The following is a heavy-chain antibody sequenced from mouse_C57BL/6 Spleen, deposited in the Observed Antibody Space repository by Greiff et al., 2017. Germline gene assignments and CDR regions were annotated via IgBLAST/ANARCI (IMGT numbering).Heavy chain of an antibody. CDR2: IDPSDSYT. CDR1: GYTFTSYW. D-gene: IGHD1-1*01. Sequence: QVQLQQSGAELVMPGASVKLSCKASGYTFTSYWMHWVKQRPGQGLEWNGEIDPSDSYTNYNPKFKGKSTLTVATSSSTAYMQLSSLTAEDSAVYYCARGIYYYGSSYVNYWYFDVGGTGTTVTVSS. CDR3: ARGIYYYGSSYVNYWYFDV. J-gene: IGHJ1*03. V-gene: IGHV1-69*01.